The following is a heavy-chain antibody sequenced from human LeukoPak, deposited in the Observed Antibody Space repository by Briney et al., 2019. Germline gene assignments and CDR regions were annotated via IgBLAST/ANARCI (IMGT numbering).Heavy chain of an antibody. CDR3: ARGGYYGGSGTYGFFDY. CDR1: GYTFISYA. D-gene: IGHD3-10*01. V-gene: IGHV7-4-1*02. Sequence: LGASVTVSCKASGYTFISYAMNWVRQAPGQGLEWMGWINTETGNPTYAQGFTGQFVFSVDTSVNTAYLQISSLRTEDTAVYYCARGGYYGGSGTYGFFDYWGQGSLVTVSS. CDR2: INTETGNP. J-gene: IGHJ4*02.